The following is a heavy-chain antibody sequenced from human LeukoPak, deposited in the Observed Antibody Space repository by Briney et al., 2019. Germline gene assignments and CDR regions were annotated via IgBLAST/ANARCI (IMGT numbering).Heavy chain of an antibody. Sequence: SVKVSCKASGYTFTSYAMHWVRQAPGQRHEWMGWINAGNGNTKYSQKFQGRVTITRDTSASTAYMELSSLRSEDTAVYYCARAGVLLWFGEFSAFDYWGQGTLVTVSS. CDR3: ARAGVLLWFGEFSAFDY. V-gene: IGHV1-3*01. CDR2: INAGNGNT. CDR1: GYTFTSYA. D-gene: IGHD3-10*01. J-gene: IGHJ4*02.